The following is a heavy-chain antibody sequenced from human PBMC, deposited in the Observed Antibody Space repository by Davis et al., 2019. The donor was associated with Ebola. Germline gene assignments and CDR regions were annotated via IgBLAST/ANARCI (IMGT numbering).Heavy chain of an antibody. CDR2: INHSGST. D-gene: IGHD3-10*01. CDR1: GWSFSGYY. Sequence: MPSETLSLTCAVYGWSFSGYYWSWIRQPPGKGLEWIGEINHSGSTNYNPSLKSRVTISVDTSKNQFSLKLSSVTAADTAVYYCARGVSYYYGSGSYYKVWGQGTLVTVSS. J-gene: IGHJ4*02. V-gene: IGHV4-34*01. CDR3: ARGVSYYYGSGSYYKV.